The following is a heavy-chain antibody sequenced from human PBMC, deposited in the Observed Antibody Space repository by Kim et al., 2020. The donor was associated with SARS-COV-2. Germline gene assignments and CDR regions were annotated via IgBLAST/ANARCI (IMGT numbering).Heavy chain of an antibody. V-gene: IGHV4-31*03. D-gene: IGHD1-1*01. CDR3: ASGYKLPDAFDI. J-gene: IGHJ3*02. Sequence: SETLSLTCTVSGGSISSGGYYWSWIRQHPGKGLEWIGYIYYSGSTYYNPSLKSRVTISVDTSKNQFSLKLSSVTAADTAVYYCASGYKLPDAFDIWGQGTMVTVSS. CDR2: IYYSGST. CDR1: GGSISSGGYY.